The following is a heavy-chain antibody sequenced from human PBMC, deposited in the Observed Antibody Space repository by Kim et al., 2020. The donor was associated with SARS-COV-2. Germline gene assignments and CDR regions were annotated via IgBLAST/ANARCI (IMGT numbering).Heavy chain of an antibody. J-gene: IGHJ6*02. CDR2: INPNSGGT. Sequence: ASVKVSCKASGYTFTGYYMHWVRQAPGQGLEWMGWINPNSGGTNYAQKFQGWVTMTRDTSISTAYMELSRLRSDDTAVYYCARDLNDILTGYPVGYYYYGMDVWGQGTTVTVSS. CDR1: GYTFTGYY. V-gene: IGHV1-2*04. CDR3: ARDLNDILTGYPVGYYYYGMDV. D-gene: IGHD3-9*01.